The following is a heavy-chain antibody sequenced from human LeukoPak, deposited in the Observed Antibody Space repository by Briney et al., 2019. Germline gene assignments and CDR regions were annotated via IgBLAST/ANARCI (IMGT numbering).Heavy chain of an antibody. J-gene: IGHJ3*02. CDR1: GFTFSSYT. V-gene: IGHV3-23*01. D-gene: IGHD2-21*01. CDR2: ISGSGVGT. CDR3: AKDRVISGSEASDI. Sequence: GGSLRLSCAASGFTFSSYTMNWVRQAPGKGLEWVSAISGSGVGTYYADSVKGRFTISRDNSWNTLYLQMSSLRAEDTAVYYCAKDRVISGSEASDIWGQGTMVTVSS.